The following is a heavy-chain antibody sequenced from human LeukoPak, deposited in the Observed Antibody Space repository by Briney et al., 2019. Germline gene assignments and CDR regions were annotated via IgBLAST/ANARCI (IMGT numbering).Heavy chain of an antibody. Sequence: PGGSLRLSCAASGFTFSSYAMHWVRQAPGKGLEWVAVISYDGSNKYYADSVKGRFTISRDNSKNTLYLQMNSLRAEDTAVYYCASIYDFWSGYYFPRLLPFDYWGQGTLVTVSS. D-gene: IGHD3-3*01. CDR2: ISYDGSNK. J-gene: IGHJ4*02. V-gene: IGHV3-30*04. CDR1: GFTFSSYA. CDR3: ASIYDFWSGYYFPRLLPFDY.